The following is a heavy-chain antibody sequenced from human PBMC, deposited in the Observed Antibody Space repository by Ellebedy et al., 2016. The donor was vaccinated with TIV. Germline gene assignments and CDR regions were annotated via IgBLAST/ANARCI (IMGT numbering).Heavy chain of an antibody. D-gene: IGHD3-10*01. CDR1: GESFSGYY. V-gene: IGHV4-34*01. J-gene: IGHJ6*02. Sequence: MPSETLSLTCAVYGESFSGYYWTWIRQPPGKGLEWIGEVTHSGSTKYSPSLKSRVTISADTSKNQFSLKLRSVTAADTAVYFCAREGGSADYYGLDVWGQGTTVTVSS. CDR2: VTHSGST. CDR3: AREGGSADYYGLDV.